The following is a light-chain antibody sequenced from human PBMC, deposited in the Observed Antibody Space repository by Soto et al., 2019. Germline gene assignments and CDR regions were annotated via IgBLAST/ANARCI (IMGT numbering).Light chain of an antibody. CDR2: DAS. J-gene: IGKJ1*01. CDR1: QSVSSY. Sequence: EIVLTQSPSTLSLSPGERATLSFRASQSVSSYLACYQQKPGQAPRLLIYDASNRATGIPARFSGSGSGTDFTLTISSLEPEDFAVYYCQQRSNWPWTFGQGTKVDIK. CDR3: QQRSNWPWT. V-gene: IGKV3-11*01.